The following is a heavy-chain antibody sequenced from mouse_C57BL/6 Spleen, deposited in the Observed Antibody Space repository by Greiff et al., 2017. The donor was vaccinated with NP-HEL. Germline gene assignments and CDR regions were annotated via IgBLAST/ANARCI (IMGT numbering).Heavy chain of an antibody. CDR1: GYAFSSYW. D-gene: IGHD1-2*01. J-gene: IGHJ2*01. CDR2: IYPGDGDT. Sequence: VQGVESGAELVKPGASVKISCKASGYAFSSYWMNWVKQRPGKGLEWIGQIYPGDGDTNYNGKFKGKATLTADKSSSTAYMQLSSLTSEDSAVYFCARVTTAYYFDYWGQGTTLTVSS. V-gene: IGHV1-80*01. CDR3: ARVTTAYYFDY.